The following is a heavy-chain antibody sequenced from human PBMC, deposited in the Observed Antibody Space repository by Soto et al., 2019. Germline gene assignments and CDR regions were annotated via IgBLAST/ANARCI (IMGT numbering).Heavy chain of an antibody. CDR3: ARDGQYYDFWSGYYPTNYYYGMDV. D-gene: IGHD3-3*01. J-gene: IGHJ6*02. Sequence: SETLSLTCTVSGGSSSSYYWSWIRQPAGKGLEWIGRIYTSGSTNYNPSLKSRVTMSVDTSKNQFSLKLSSVTAADTAVYYCARDGQYYDFWSGYYPTNYYYGMDVWGQGTTVTV. V-gene: IGHV4-4*07. CDR1: GGSSSSYY. CDR2: IYTSGST.